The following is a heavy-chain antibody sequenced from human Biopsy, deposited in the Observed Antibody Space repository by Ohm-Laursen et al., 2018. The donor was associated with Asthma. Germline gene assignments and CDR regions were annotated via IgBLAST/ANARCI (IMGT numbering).Heavy chain of an antibody. V-gene: IGHV3-9*01. CDR3: AKATLGDIGKDY. CDR2: ISWDSGSI. CDR1: GFTFDGYG. J-gene: IGHJ4*02. Sequence: RSLRLSCTASGFTFDGYGMHWVRQAPGKGLEWVSGISWDSGSIGYADSVKGRFTISRDNAKNSLYLQMNSLRVEDTALYYCAKATLGDIGKDYWGQGTLVTVSS. D-gene: IGHD2-21*01.